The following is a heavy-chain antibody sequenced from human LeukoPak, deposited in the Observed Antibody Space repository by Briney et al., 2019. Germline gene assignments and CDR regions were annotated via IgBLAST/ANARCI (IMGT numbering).Heavy chain of an antibody. V-gene: IGHV3-53*01. D-gene: IGHD6-19*01. J-gene: IGHJ4*02. CDR3: ARVSYTQWLDY. Sequence: GGSLRLSCAASGFTVSSNYMSWVRQAPGKGLEWVSVIYSGGSTCYADSVKGRFTISRDNSKNTLYLQMNSLRAEDTAVYYCARVSYTQWLDYWGQGTLVTVSS. CDR2: IYSGGST. CDR1: GFTVSSNY.